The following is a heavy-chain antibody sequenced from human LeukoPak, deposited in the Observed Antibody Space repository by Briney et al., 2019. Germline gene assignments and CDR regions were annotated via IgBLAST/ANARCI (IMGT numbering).Heavy chain of an antibody. CDR3: ARPRRFGDDAFDI. J-gene: IGHJ3*02. CDR2: INHSGST. D-gene: IGHD3-16*01. V-gene: IGHV4-34*01. CDR1: GGSFSGYY. Sequence: SETLSLTCAVYGGSFSGYYWSWIRQPPGKGLEWIGEINHSGSTNYNPSLKSRVTISVDTSKNQFSLKLSSVTAADTAVYYCARPRRFGDDAFDIWGQGTMVTVSS.